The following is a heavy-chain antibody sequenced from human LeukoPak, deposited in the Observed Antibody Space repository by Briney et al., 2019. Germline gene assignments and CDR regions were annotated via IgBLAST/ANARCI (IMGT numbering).Heavy chain of an antibody. V-gene: IGHV3-53*01. CDR3: ARGPRITVAGTFFDY. D-gene: IGHD6-19*01. J-gene: IGHJ4*02. CDR1: GVAVSSSY. CDR2: ISGSGGGST. Sequence: GGSLRLSCAASGVAVSSSYMSWVRQAPGKGLEWVSSISGSGGGSTYYGDSVKGRFTISRDNSKNTLYLQMNSLRAEDTAVYYCARGPRITVAGTFFDYWGQGTLVTVSS.